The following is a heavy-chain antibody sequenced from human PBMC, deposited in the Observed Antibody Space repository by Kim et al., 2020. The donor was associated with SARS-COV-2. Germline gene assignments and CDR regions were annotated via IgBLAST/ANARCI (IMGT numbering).Heavy chain of an antibody. V-gene: IGHV5-51*01. Sequence: GESLKISCKASGYNFATYWIAWVRQMPGKGLEWMGIIYPGDSDTTYSPSFQGQVTISADKSISTAYLNWSSLRASDTATYYCARRGYGNRILGDWGQGTLVTVSS. J-gene: IGHJ1*01. D-gene: IGHD5-18*01. CDR1: GYNFATYW. CDR3: ARRGYGNRILGD. CDR2: IYPGDSDT.